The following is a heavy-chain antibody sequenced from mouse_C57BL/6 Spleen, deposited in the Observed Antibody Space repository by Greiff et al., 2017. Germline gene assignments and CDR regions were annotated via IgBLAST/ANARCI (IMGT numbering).Heavy chain of an antibody. V-gene: IGHV1-63*01. J-gene: IGHJ2*01. CDR2: IYPGGGYT. CDR1: GYTFTNYW. D-gene: IGHD2-3*01. Sequence: VQLQQSGAELVWPGTSVKMSCKASGYTFTNYWIGWAKQRPGHGLEWIGDIYPGGGYTNYNEKFKGKATLTADKSSSTAYMQFSSLTSEDSAIYYCARDDGYYFDYWGQGTTLTVSS. CDR3: ARDDGYYFDY.